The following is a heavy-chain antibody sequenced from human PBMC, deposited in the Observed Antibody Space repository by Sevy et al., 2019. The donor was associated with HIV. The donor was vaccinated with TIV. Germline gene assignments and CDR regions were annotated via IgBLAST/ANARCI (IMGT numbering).Heavy chain of an antibody. Sequence: QLGGSLRLSCAASGFTFGNYWMHWVRQAPGKGLVWISRINNDGSNTNYADSVKGRFTTSGDNAKNTLYLQMNSLRAEDTAVYYCGREMISMVPGVPDAFDIWGQGTMVTVSS. D-gene: IGHD3-10*01. CDR1: GFTFGNYW. V-gene: IGHV3-74*01. CDR2: INNDGSNT. CDR3: GREMISMVPGVPDAFDI. J-gene: IGHJ3*02.